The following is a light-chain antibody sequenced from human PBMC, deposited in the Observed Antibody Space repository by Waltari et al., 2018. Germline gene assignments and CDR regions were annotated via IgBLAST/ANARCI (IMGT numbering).Light chain of an antibody. CDR2: EAN. CDR1: SSDLASYNL. Sequence: QSALTQPASVSGSPGQSNTISCTGTSSDLASYNLLSWYQQHPGKAPKLIIYEANKRPSGVSSRFSGSKSGNTASLTISGPQAEDEANYYCYAYAGTRGVFGTGTKVTVL. J-gene: IGLJ1*01. V-gene: IGLV2-23*01. CDR3: YAYAGTRGV.